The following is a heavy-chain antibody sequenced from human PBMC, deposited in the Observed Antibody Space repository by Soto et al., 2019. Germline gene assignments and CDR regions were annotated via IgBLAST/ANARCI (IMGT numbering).Heavy chain of an antibody. CDR3: CGRGGDSLQDI. D-gene: IGHD4-17*01. CDR1: GFNFSGSA. V-gene: IGHV3-73*01. CDR2: IRGRAKKYAT. J-gene: IGHJ4*02. Sequence: EVQLVESGGDLVQPGGSLKLSCTGLGFNFSGSALHWVRQPSGKGLEWVGRIRGRAKKYATSYAASVRGRFYLSRDDSKNTAFLQMNSLRDEDTGVYFCCGRGGDSLQDIWGQGTLVTVSP.